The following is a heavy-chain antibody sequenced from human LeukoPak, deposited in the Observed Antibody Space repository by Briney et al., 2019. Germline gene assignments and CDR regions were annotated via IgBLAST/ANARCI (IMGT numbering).Heavy chain of an antibody. CDR1: GFTVNSNY. Sequence: GSLRLSCAASGFTVNSNYMSWVRQAPGKGLKWVAVIYCGGSTYYADAVKGRFTISRDISKNTVYLQMNSLRAEDTAVYYCARGYCSGGDCLYNYGMEVWGQGTTVTVSS. D-gene: IGHD2-15*01. CDR3: ARGYCSGGDCLYNYGMEV. V-gene: IGHV3-66*01. CDR2: IYCGGST. J-gene: IGHJ6*02.